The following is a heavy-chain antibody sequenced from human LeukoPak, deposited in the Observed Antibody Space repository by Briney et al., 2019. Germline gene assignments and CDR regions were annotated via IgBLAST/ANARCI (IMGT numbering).Heavy chain of an antibody. CDR2: IYYSGRT. J-gene: IGHJ5*02. CDR1: GGSISNYY. Sequence: PSETLSLTCTVSGGSISNYYWSWIRQPPGKGLEWIGYIYYSGRTNYNPSLKSRVTISLDTSKHQFSLNLTSVTAADTAVYYCAIHPTSMTRVTKGWFDPWGQGTLVTVSP. V-gene: IGHV4-59*01. CDR3: AIHPTSMTRVTKGWFDP. D-gene: IGHD4-17*01.